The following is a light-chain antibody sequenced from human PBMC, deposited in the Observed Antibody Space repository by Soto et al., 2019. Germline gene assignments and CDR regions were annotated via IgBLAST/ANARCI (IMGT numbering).Light chain of an antibody. J-gene: IGKJ4*01. CDR1: QSVSSR. CDR2: DAS. CDR3: QQFSSYPLT. Sequence: EIVMTQSPGTLSLSPGERATLSCRASQSVSSRLAWYQQKPGQAPRLLIYDASSRATGIPDRFSGGGSGTDFTLTISRLEPEDFAVYYCQQFSSYPLTFGGGTKVDIK. V-gene: IGKV3-20*01.